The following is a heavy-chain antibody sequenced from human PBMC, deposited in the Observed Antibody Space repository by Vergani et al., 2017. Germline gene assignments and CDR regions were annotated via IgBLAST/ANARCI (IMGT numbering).Heavy chain of an antibody. D-gene: IGHD5-12*01. CDR2: ISGSGGST. Sequence: EVQLLESGGDLVQPGGSLRISCAASGFTFNHYAMNWVRQAPGKGLEWVAGISGSGGSTYYAGSVKGRFTISRDSSKNTLYLQMNSLSAGDTAVYYCAKANPRNSGYDYLYYYHAMDVWCQGTTVTVSS. CDR3: AKANPRNSGYDYLYYYHAMDV. J-gene: IGHJ6*02. CDR1: GFTFNHYA. V-gene: IGHV3-23*01.